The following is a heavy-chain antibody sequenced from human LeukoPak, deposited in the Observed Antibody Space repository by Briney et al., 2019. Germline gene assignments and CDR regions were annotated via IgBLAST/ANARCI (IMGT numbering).Heavy chain of an antibody. CDR1: GGSITTYY. CDR3: AGEGHYYDSTGYYYGGEDY. CDR2: IYTRGST. Sequence: PSETLSLTCTVSGGSITTYYWSWIRQPAGKGLEWIGRIYTRGSTNHNPSLKSRVTKTVDTSKNQFSLKLSSVTAADTAVYYCAGEGHYYDSTGYYYGGEDYWGQGTLVTVSS. V-gene: IGHV4-4*07. D-gene: IGHD3-22*01. J-gene: IGHJ4*02.